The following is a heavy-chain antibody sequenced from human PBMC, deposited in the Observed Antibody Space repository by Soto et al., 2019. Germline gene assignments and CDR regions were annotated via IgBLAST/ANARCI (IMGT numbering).Heavy chain of an antibody. CDR2: ISPASGYI. D-gene: IGHD1-26*01. J-gene: IGHJ3*02. CDR1: GFSFSTYS. Sequence: GGSLRLSCAASGFSFSTYSMNWVRQAPGKGLEWVSSISPASGYIYYADSLKGRFTTSRDNAKNSLYLQINSLRPEDTAVYYCARGHSACYQRLDAFDIWGQGTMVTVSS. CDR3: ARGHSACYQRLDAFDI. V-gene: IGHV3-21*01.